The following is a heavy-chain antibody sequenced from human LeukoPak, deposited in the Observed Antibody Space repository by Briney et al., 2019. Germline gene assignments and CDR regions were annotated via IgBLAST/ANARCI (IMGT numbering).Heavy chain of an antibody. CDR2: IRYDGSNK. Sequence: GGSLRLSCAASGFTFSSYGMHWVRQAPGKGLEWVAFIRYDGSNKYYADSVRGRFTISRDNSKNTLYLQMNSLRAEDTAVYYCAKMGSGYSGSWYGDAFDIWGQGTMVTVSS. D-gene: IGHD6-13*01. V-gene: IGHV3-30*02. J-gene: IGHJ3*02. CDR1: GFTFSSYG. CDR3: AKMGSGYSGSWYGDAFDI.